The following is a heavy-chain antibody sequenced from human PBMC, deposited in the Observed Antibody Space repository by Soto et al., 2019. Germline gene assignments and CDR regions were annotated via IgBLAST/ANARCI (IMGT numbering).Heavy chain of an antibody. Sequence: QVQLQESGPGLMKPSQTLSLTCTVSGGSFSSCDFYWGWIRQHPGKDLVWIGYTYYSGSTDYNPCRKSLVSIAVYRSKNHFSGKLSSVTAAGTAVYYCARDDFGVGRGGMGFWGQGTTVTVS. J-gene: IGHJ6*02. CDR1: GGSFSSCDFY. V-gene: IGHV4-31*01. CDR2: TYYSGST. CDR3: ARDDFGVGRGGMGF. D-gene: IGHD3-3*01.